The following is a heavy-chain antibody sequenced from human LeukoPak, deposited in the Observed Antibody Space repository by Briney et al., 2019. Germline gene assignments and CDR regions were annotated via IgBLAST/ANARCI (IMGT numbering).Heavy chain of an antibody. CDR1: GGSISSGGYY. CDR2: IYYSGST. CDR3: ARHPRHCSGGNCYGPDYFDY. J-gene: IGHJ4*02. V-gene: IGHV4-31*03. D-gene: IGHD2-15*01. Sequence: PSETLSLTCTVSGGSISSGGYYWSWIRQHPGKGLEWIGYIYYSGSTYYNPSLKSRVTISVDTSKNQFSLKLSSVTAADTVVYYCARHPRHCSGGNCYGPDYFDYWGQGIMVTVSS.